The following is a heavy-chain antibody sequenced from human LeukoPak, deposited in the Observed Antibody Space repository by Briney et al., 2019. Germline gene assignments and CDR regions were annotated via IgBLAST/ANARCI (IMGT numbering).Heavy chain of an antibody. D-gene: IGHD3-10*01. CDR3: ARDNAYYGSGNDY. CDR2: INHSGST. V-gene: IGHV4-34*01. J-gene: IGHJ4*02. Sequence: SETLSLTCAVYGGSFSGYYWSWIRQPPGKGLEWIGEINHSGSTNYNPSLKSRVTISVDTSKNQFSLKLSSVTAADTAVYYCARDNAYYGSGNDYWGQGTLVTVSS. CDR1: GGSFSGYY.